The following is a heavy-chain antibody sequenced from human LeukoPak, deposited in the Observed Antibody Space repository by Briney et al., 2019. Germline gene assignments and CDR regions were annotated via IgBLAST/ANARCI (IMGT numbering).Heavy chain of an antibody. CDR2: ISGSGGST. D-gene: IGHD3-10*01. Sequence: GGSLRLSCAASGFTFSSYAMSWVRQAPGKGLEWVSAISGSGGSTYYADSVKGRFTISRDNSKNTLYLQMNSLRAEDTAVYYCAKLRSITMVRGVKPHYYFDYWGQGILVTVSS. V-gene: IGHV3-23*01. J-gene: IGHJ4*02. CDR1: GFTFSSYA. CDR3: AKLRSITMVRGVKPHYYFDY.